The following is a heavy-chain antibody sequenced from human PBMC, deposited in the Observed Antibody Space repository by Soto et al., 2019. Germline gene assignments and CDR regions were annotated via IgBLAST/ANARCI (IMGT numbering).Heavy chain of an antibody. CDR1: GFTFSSYS. D-gene: IGHD1-1*01. CDR3: AKKNGGQRPCDS. CDR2: ITGSGADT. J-gene: IGHJ4*02. Sequence: PGGSLRLSCAASGFTFSSYSMSWVRQAPGKGLEWVSVITGSGADTYYADSVKGRLTISRDNSKNTLYLQMNSLRAEDTAVYYCAKKNGGQRPCDSWGQGTLVTVSS. V-gene: IGHV3-23*01.